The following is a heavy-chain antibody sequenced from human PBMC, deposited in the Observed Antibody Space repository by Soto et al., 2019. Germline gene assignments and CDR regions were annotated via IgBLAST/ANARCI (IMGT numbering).Heavy chain of an antibody. D-gene: IGHD3-3*01. J-gene: IGHJ6*02. CDR2: IIPIFGTA. Sequence: SVKVSCKASGGTFSSYAISWVRQAPGQGLEWMGGIIPIFGTANYAQKFQGRVTITADESTSTAYMELSSLRSEDTAVYYCASTTIFGVVIILNPYYYYGMDVWGQGTTVTVSS. CDR3: ASTTIFGVVIILNPYYYYGMDV. CDR1: GGTFSSYA. V-gene: IGHV1-69*13.